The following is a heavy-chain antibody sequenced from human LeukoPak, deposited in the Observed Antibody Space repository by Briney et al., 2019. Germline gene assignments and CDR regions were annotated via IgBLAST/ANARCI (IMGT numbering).Heavy chain of an antibody. J-gene: IGHJ5*02. Sequence: SETLSLTCAVYGGSFSGYYWSWIRQPPGKGLEWIGEINHSGSTNYNPSLRSRVTISVDTSKNQFSLKLSSVTAADTAVYYCARRRQNWNYSRAWFDPWGQGTLVTVSS. D-gene: IGHD1-7*01. CDR2: INHSGST. V-gene: IGHV4-34*01. CDR3: ARRRQNWNYSRAWFDP. CDR1: GGSFSGYY.